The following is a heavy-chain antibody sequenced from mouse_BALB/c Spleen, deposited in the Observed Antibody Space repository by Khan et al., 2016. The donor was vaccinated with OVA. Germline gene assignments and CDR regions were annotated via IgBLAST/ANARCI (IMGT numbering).Heavy chain of an antibody. CDR3: ARDRIDY. Sequence: QVQLKQSGAALAKPGASVKMSCKASGYTFSTYWMHWVKQRPGQGLEWIGYINPTSGYTDYNQKFKDKTTLTADKSSSTAYMQLSSLTSDDSAVYYCARDRIDYWGQGTALTVSS. CDR1: GYTFSTYW. J-gene: IGHJ2*01. V-gene: IGHV1-7*01. CDR2: INPTSGYT.